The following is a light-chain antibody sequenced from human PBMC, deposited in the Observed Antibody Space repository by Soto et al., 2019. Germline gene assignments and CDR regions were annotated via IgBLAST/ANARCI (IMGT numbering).Light chain of an antibody. J-gene: IGKJ2*01. Sequence: DVVMTQSPLSLPVTLGQPASISCRSSQSLVYSDGNTSLNWFQQRPGQSPRRLIYKVSYRDSGVPDRFSGSGSGTDFTLRVSRVEAEDVGVYYCMQGTHWPYTFGQGTKLEIK. V-gene: IGKV2-30*01. CDR2: KVS. CDR3: MQGTHWPYT. CDR1: QSLVYSDGNTS.